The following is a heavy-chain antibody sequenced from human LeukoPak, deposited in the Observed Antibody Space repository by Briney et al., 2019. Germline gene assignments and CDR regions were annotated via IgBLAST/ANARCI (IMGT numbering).Heavy chain of an antibody. V-gene: IGHV3-21*04. CDR1: GFTLSSYS. D-gene: IGHD3-22*01. CDR2: ISSSSSYI. Sequence: GGSLRLSCAASGFTLSSYSMDWVRQAPGKGLEWVSSISSSSSYIYYADSVKGRFTIPRDNAKNSLYLQMNSLRADDTAVYYCARDALGYDSSGYYKVGDYWGQGTLVTVSS. J-gene: IGHJ4*02. CDR3: ARDALGYDSSGYYKVGDY.